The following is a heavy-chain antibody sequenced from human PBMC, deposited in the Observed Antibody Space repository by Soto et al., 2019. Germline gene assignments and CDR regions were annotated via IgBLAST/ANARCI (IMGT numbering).Heavy chain of an antibody. D-gene: IGHD7-27*01. CDR1: GGSFSTSS. CDR3: ARDVVLSTGGDS. Sequence: QVQLVQSGAQVTEPGTSVKVSCRASGGSFSTSSFVWVRQGPGQGLEWMGGIIPIFSKTNVAPKFQDRITFTADESTRTVYMALSSLRSEDTAIYYCARDVVLSTGGDSWGQGTLVTVSS. V-gene: IGHV1-69*01. J-gene: IGHJ4*02. CDR2: IIPIFSKT.